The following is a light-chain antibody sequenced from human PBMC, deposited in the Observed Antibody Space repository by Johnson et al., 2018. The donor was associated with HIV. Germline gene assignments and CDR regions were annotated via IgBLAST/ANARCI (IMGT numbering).Light chain of an antibody. CDR2: DNN. J-gene: IGLJ1*01. V-gene: IGLV1-51*01. CDR3: GTWDSSLSHV. CDR1: SSNIGNNY. Sequence: TQPPSVSAAPGQKVTISCSGSSSNIGNNYVSWYQQLPGTAPKLLIYDNNKRPSGIPDRLSGSKSGTSATLGITGLQTGDEADYYRGTWDSSLSHVFGTGTKVTVL.